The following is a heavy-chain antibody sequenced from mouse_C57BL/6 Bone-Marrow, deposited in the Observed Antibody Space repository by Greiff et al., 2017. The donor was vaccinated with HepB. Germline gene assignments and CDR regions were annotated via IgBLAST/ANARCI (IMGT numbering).Heavy chain of an antibody. J-gene: IGHJ2*01. D-gene: IGHD2-2*01. CDR1: GYTFTDYY. Sequence: VHVKQSGPVLVKPGASVKMSCKASGYTFTDYYMNWVKQSHGKSLEWIGVINPYNGGTSYNQKFKGKATLTVDKSSSTAYMELNSLTSEDSAVYYCARYALLWLRRYYFDYWGQGTTLTVSS. CDR3: ARYALLWLRRYYFDY. V-gene: IGHV1-19*01. CDR2: INPYNGGT.